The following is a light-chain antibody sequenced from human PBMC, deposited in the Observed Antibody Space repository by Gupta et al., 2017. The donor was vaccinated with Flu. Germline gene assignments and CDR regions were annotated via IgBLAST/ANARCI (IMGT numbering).Light chain of an antibody. CDR2: AAF. J-gene: IGKJ1*01. V-gene: IGKV1-17*01. CDR3: QQHSSWPGT. CDR1: QGIGND. Sequence: TTSPSSLSASVGDRVTITCRASQGIGNDLNWYQQLPGRAPKRLIYAAFTLQSGVPSRFRGSGSGTEFTLTISSLQPEDFGTYWCQQHSSWPGTFGQGTKVEIK.